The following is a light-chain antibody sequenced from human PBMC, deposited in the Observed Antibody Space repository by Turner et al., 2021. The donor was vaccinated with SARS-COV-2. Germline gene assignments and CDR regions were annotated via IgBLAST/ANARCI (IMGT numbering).Light chain of an antibody. CDR1: QSISSV. V-gene: IGKV3-11*01. CDR2: DAS. J-gene: IGKJ1*01. Sequence: EIVLTQSPATLSLSPGERATLSCRASQSISSVLAWYQQKPGQAPRLLIYDASSKAAGIPSRFSGSVSGTDFNLAISSLEPEDFAVYYCQQRANSGTFGQGTKVEVK. CDR3: QQRANSGT.